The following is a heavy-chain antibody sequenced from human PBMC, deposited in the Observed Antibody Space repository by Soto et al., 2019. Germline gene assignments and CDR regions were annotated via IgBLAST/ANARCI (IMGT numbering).Heavy chain of an antibody. V-gene: IGHV5-51*01. D-gene: IGHD1-20*01. J-gene: IGHJ5*02. CDR2: IYPGDSDI. CDR3: AFARYNWNQGWFDP. Sequence: PXEALKISCKASGYSFTSYWIGWVRQMPGRGLEWMGIIYPGDSDIRYSPSFQRQVTISADKSISTAYLQWSSLKASDTAMYYCAFARYNWNQGWFDPWGQGTLVTVSS. CDR1: GYSFTSYW.